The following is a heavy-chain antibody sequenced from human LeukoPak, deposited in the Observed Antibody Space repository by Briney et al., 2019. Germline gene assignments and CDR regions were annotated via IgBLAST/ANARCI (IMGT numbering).Heavy chain of an antibody. D-gene: IGHD3-22*01. Sequence: SETLSLTCAVYGGSFSGYYWSWIRQPPGKGLEWIGEINHSGSTNYNPSLKSRVTISVDTSKNQFSLKLSSVTAADTAVYYCARVDSSGYFVDYWGQGTLVTVSS. J-gene: IGHJ4*02. V-gene: IGHV4-34*01. CDR2: INHSGST. CDR1: GGSFSGYY. CDR3: ARVDSSGYFVDY.